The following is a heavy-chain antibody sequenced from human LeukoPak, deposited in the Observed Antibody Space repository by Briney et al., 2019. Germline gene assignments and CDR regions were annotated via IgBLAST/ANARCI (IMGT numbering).Heavy chain of an antibody. J-gene: IGHJ4*02. CDR2: IIPIFGTA. CDR1: GGTFSSYA. D-gene: IGHD6-19*01. Sequence: GASVKVSCKASGGTFSSYAISWVRQAPGQGLEWMGGIIPIFGTANYAQKFQGRVTITADESTSTAYMELRSLRSDDTAVYYCARGWLGPIDYWGQGTLVTVSS. V-gene: IGHV1-69*01. CDR3: ARGWLGPIDY.